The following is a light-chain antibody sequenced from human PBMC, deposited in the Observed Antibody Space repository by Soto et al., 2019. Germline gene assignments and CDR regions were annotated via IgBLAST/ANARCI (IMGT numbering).Light chain of an antibody. CDR3: QSYDSSLRGRV. Sequence: QSVLTQPPSVCGAPGQRVTISCNGSSSNIGAGYDVHWYQQLPGTAPKLLIYGNSNRPSGVPDRFSGSKSGTSASLAITGLHAEDEAVYYCQSYDSSLRGRVFGGGTKLTVL. V-gene: IGLV1-40*01. CDR1: SSNIGAGYD. J-gene: IGLJ3*02. CDR2: GNS.